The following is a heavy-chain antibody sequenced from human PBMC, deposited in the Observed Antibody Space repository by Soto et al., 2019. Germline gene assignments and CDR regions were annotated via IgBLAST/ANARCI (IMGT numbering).Heavy chain of an antibody. D-gene: IGHD3-16*01. Sequence: QVQLQESGPGLVKPSQTLSLTCTVSGGSISSGDYYWSWIRQPPGKGLEWIGYIYYSGATYYNPSLKSRVAISADTSKNQFSLNLNSVTAADTAVYYCARAVLGQFEDYWGQGTLVTVSS. CDR1: GGSISSGDYY. CDR2: IYYSGAT. CDR3: ARAVLGQFEDY. J-gene: IGHJ4*02. V-gene: IGHV4-30-4*01.